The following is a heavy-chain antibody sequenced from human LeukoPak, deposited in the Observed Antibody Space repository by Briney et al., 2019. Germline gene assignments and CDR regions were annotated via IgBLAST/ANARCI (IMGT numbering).Heavy chain of an antibody. Sequence: GASVKVSCKASGYTFTSYNMHWVRQAPGQGLEWMGIINPSGGSTSYAQKFQGRVTMTRDMSTSTVYMELSSLRSEDTAVYYCARGIPDCSSTSCYKGNWFDPWGQGTLVTVSS. CDR2: INPSGGST. V-gene: IGHV1-46*01. J-gene: IGHJ5*02. CDR3: ARGIPDCSSTSCYKGNWFDP. CDR1: GYTFTSYN. D-gene: IGHD2-2*02.